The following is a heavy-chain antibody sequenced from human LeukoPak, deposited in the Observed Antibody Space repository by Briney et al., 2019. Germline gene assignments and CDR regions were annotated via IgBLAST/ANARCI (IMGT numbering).Heavy chain of an antibody. V-gene: IGHV4-31*03. J-gene: IGHJ6*02. CDR1: GDSLNSGGYY. CDR2: NYYSGDT. CDR3: AKETYPSSIWYYFGLDV. Sequence: PSETLSLTCTVSGDSLNSGGYYWGWIRQLPGKGLEWLGYNYYSGDTSDNPSLKSRFPISLDMSRNQFSLELTSVTAADTAVYYCAKETYPSSIWYYFGLDVWGRGTTVTVS. D-gene: IGHD6-13*01.